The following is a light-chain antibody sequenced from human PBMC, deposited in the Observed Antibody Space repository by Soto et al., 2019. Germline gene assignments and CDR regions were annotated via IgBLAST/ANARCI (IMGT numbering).Light chain of an antibody. J-gene: IGKJ2*01. V-gene: IGKV4-1*01. CDR2: WAS. CDR1: QSLLYSSNNKNY. CDR3: QQYYSTPYS. Sequence: DFVMTQSPDSLAVSLGERATINCKSSQSLLYSSNNKNYLAWYQQKPGQPPELLLYWASTRQSGVPDRFSGSGSGTDFTLTISSLQAEDVAVYYCQQYYSTPYSFGQGTKLEIQ.